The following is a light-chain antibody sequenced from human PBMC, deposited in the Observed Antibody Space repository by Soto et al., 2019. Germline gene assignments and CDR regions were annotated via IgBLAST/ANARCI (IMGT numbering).Light chain of an antibody. CDR3: SSYAISNTIL. V-gene: IGLV2-14*01. J-gene: IGLJ2*01. Sequence: QSALTQPASVSGSPGQSITISCTGTSSDVGGSDFVSWYQQHPGKAPKFIIYEVHNRPSGVSTRFSGSKSGNTASLTISGLQAEDEADYYCSSYAISNTILFGGGTKLTVL. CDR1: SSDVGGSDF. CDR2: EVH.